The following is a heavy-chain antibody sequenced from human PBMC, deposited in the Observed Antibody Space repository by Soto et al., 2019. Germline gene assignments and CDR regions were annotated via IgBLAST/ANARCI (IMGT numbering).Heavy chain of an antibody. CDR2: ISSSSSYI. CDR1: GFTFSSYS. J-gene: IGHJ6*03. CDR3: ARTGPTDYYYMDV. V-gene: IGHV3-21*01. Sequence: EVQLVESGGGLVKPGGSLRLSCAASGFTFSSYSMNWVRQAPGKGLEWVSSISSSSSYIDYADSVKGRFTISRDNAKNSLYLQMNSRRAEDTAVYYCARTGPTDYYYMDVWGKGTTVTVSS.